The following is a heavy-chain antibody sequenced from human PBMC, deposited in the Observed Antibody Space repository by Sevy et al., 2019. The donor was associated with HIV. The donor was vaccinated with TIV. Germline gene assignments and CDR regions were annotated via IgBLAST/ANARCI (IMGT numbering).Heavy chain of an antibody. CDR2: INPNSGGT. V-gene: IGHV1-2*02. CDR3: ARDPTGAAAAMSWFDP. Sequence: ASVKVSCKASGYTFTGYYIHCVRRAPGQGLEWMGWINPNSGGTNSAQKFQGRVTMTRDTSISTAYMELSRLRSDDTAVYYCARDPTGAAAAMSWFDPWGQGTLVTVSS. D-gene: IGHD2-2*01. J-gene: IGHJ5*02. CDR1: GYTFTGYY.